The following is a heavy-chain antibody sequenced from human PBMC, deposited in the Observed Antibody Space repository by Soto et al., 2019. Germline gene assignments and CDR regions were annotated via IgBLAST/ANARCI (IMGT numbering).Heavy chain of an antibody. V-gene: IGHV3-23*01. CDR2: ISGSGGST. J-gene: IGHJ4*02. D-gene: IGHD6-19*01. CDR1: GFTFSSYA. Sequence: EVQLLESGGGLVQPGGSLRLSCAASGFTFSSYAMSWVRQAPGKGLEWVSAISGSGGSTYYADSVKGRFTISRDNSKNPLYLQMNSLRAEDTAIYYCATRSSGWYFDYWGQGTLVTVSS. CDR3: ATRSSGWYFDY.